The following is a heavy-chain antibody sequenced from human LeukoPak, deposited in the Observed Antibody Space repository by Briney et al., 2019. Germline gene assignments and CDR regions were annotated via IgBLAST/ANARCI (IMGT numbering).Heavy chain of an antibody. CDR3: ARDLAGHYYGSGSSFDY. D-gene: IGHD3-10*01. CDR2: IREDGSEK. J-gene: IGHJ4*02. Sequence: GGSLRLSCEASGFTFRSYWMTWVRQAPGKGLEWVANIREDGSEKYYVDSVKGQFTISRDNAKNSLFLQMDSLRAEDTAVYYCARDLAGHYYGSGSSFDYWGQGALVTVS. V-gene: IGHV3-7*01. CDR1: GFTFRSYW.